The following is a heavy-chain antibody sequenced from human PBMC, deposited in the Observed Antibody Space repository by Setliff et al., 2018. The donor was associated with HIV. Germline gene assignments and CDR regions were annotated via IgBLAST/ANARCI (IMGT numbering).Heavy chain of an antibody. CDR2: ISSNIMYI. J-gene: IGHJ5*02. CDR1: GFTLSTYT. Sequence: PGGSLRLSCAASGFTLSTYTMNWVRQAPGKGLEWISSISSNIMYIYYADSVRGRFTISRDNAKNSLYLQKNSLRVEDTAVYYCARTSTTTGTTLNWFDPWGQGTLVTV. CDR3: ARTSTTTGTTLNWFDP. D-gene: IGHD1-1*01. V-gene: IGHV3-21*01.